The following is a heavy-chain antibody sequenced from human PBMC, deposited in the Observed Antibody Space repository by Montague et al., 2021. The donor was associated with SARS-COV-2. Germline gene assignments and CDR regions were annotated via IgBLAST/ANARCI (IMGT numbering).Heavy chain of an antibody. CDR3: ARERLHNWSDP. CDR2: IYYRGST. V-gene: IGHV4-59*01. Sequence: SETLSLTCTVSNGSINSYYWSWVRQPPGKRLEWIGDIYYRGSTNYNSTLESRVTISMDTSKNQFSLTLRSVTAADTAVYFCARERLHNWSDPWGQGTLVIVSS. J-gene: IGHJ5*02. CDR1: NGSINSYY.